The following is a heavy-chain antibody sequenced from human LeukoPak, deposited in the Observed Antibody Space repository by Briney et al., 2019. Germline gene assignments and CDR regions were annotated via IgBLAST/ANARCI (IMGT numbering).Heavy chain of an antibody. CDR1: GFTFSSYA. V-gene: IGHV3-23*01. J-gene: IGHJ4*02. Sequence: RSGRSLRLSCAASGFTFSSYAMSWVRQAPGKGLEWVSAISGSGGSTYYADSVKGRFTISRDNSKNTLYLQMNSLRAEDTAVYYCAKQNVVVVAATSDYWGQGTLVTVSS. D-gene: IGHD2-15*01. CDR3: AKQNVVVVAATSDY. CDR2: ISGSGGST.